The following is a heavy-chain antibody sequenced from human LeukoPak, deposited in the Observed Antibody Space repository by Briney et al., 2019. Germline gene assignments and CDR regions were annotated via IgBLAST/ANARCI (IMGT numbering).Heavy chain of an antibody. CDR2: IWYVGSNK. Sequence: GGSVRLTCAASGFTFSSYGMHWVRQAPGKGLEWVAVIWYVGSNKYYADSVKGRLTISRDNSKNTLYLQMNSLRAEDTAVYYCARDEGYYDSSGYYYVPGPLDYWGQGTLVTVSS. CDR3: ARDEGYYDSSGYYYVPGPLDY. V-gene: IGHV3-33*01. J-gene: IGHJ4*02. D-gene: IGHD3-22*01. CDR1: GFTFSSYG.